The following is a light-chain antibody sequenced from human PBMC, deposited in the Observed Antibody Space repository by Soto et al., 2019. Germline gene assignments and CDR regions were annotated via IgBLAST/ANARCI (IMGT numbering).Light chain of an antibody. J-gene: IGKJ1*01. CDR2: DAS. CDR3: VQRTTWPWT. CDR1: QSVSSH. V-gene: IGKV3-11*01. Sequence: EIVLTQSPGTLSLSPGERATLSCRASQSVSSHLAWYQQKPGQAPRLLIYDASNRATGIPARFSGSGSGTDFTLTISSLEPADFAVYHCVQRTTWPWTCGQGSKVEIK.